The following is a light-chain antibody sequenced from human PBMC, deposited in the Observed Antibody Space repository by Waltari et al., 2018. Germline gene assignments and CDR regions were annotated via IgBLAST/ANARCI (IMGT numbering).Light chain of an antibody. J-gene: IGKJ4*01. CDR1: QSISTS. CDR2: AAS. V-gene: IGKV1-39*01. Sequence: DIQVTQSPSSLSASVGDRVTTTCRTSQSISTSLNWNQQKPGKPPKLLIFAASALQSGVSSRFSGSGSQTDFTLTIRNLQPEDFATYYCQQSYRAPQTFGGGTKVDMK. CDR3: QQSYRAPQT.